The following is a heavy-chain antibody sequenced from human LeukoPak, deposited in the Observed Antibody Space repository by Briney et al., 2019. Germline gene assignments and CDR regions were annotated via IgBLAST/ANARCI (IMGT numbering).Heavy chain of an antibody. CDR1: GGSISSSDYY. Sequence: SETLSLTCSVSGGSISSSDYYWSWIRQPPGKGLEWLGNIYYTGSTSYNPSLKSRVTLSVDTSRNQFSLRLSSVTAADTAVYYCAREGTYCSRTSCYDSFLDYWGQGTLVTVSS. D-gene: IGHD2-2*01. CDR3: AREGTYCSRTSCYDSFLDY. CDR2: IYYTGST. J-gene: IGHJ4*02. V-gene: IGHV4-39*07.